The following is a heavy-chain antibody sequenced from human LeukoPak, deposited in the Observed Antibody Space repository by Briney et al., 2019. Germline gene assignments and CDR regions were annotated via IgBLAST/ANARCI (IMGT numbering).Heavy chain of an antibody. Sequence: SETLSLTCTVSGGSISSYYWSWIRQPPGKGLEWIGYIYYSGSTNYNPSLKSRVTISVDTSKNQFSLKLSSVTAADTAVYYCARHGPSMVRGVIPTAFDYWGQGTLVTVSS. D-gene: IGHD3-10*01. CDR2: IYYSGST. CDR3: ARHGPSMVRGVIPTAFDY. V-gene: IGHV4-59*08. CDR1: GGSISSYY. J-gene: IGHJ4*02.